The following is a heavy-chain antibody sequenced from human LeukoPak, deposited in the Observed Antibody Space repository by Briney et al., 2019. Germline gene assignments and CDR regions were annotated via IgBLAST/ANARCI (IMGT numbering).Heavy chain of an antibody. D-gene: IGHD2-21*01. J-gene: IGHJ4*02. CDR1: GFTFSSYS. V-gene: IGHV3-21*01. CDR2: ISSSSSYI. Sequence: GGSLRLSCEASGFTFSSYSMNWVRQAPGKGLEWVSSISSSSSYIYYADSVKGRFTISRDNAKNSLYLQMNSLRAEDTAVYYCARGAQLCGGDCYYFDYWGQGTLVTVSS. CDR3: ARGAQLCGGDCYYFDY.